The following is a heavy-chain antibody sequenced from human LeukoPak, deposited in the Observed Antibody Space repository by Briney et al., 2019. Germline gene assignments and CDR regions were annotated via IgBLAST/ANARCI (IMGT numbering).Heavy chain of an antibody. D-gene: IGHD1-26*01. CDR2: INPNSGGT. CDR3: ARDRRYSGSIFDY. J-gene: IGHJ4*02. Sequence: ASVKVSCKASGYTFTGYYMHWVRQAPGQGLEWMGRINPNSGGTNYAQKFQGWVTMTRDTSISTAYMELSRLRSDDTAVYYCARDRRYSGSIFDYWGQGTLVTVSS. CDR1: GYTFTGYY. V-gene: IGHV1-2*04.